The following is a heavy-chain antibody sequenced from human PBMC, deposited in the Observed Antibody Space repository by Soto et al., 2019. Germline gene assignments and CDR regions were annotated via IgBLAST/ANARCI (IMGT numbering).Heavy chain of an antibody. J-gene: IGHJ4*02. CDR1: GGTFSSYS. CDR3: ARDPEGAAAAPV. V-gene: IGHV1-69*04. CDR2: IIPILGIA. Sequence: SVKVSCKASGGTFSSYSISWVRQAPGQGLEWMGRIIPILGIANYAQKFQGRVTITADKSTSTAYMELSSLRSEDTAVYYCARDPEGAAAAPVWGQGTLVTVSS. D-gene: IGHD6-13*01.